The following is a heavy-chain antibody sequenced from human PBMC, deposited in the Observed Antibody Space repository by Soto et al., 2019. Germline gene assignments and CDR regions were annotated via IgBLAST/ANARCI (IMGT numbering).Heavy chain of an antibody. CDR3: AKDHLTYDYYGMDV. J-gene: IGHJ6*02. CDR1: GFTFSSYG. Sequence: GGSLRLSCAASGFTFSSYGMHWVRQAPGKGLEWVAVISYDGSNKHYADSVKGRFTISRDNSKNTLYLQMNSLRAEDTAVYYCAKDHLTYDYYGMDVWGQGTTVTVSS. D-gene: IGHD3-3*01. V-gene: IGHV3-30*18. CDR2: ISYDGSNK.